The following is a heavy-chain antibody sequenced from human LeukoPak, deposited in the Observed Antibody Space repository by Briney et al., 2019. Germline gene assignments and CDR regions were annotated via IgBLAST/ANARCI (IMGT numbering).Heavy chain of an antibody. D-gene: IGHD2-8*01. CDR1: GFSLSTSGMC. CDR2: IDWDDDK. V-gene: IGHV2-70*20. Sequence: SGPALVKPTQTLTLTCTFSGFSLSTSGMCVSLVRQPPGKALEWLALIDWDDDKYYSTSLKTRLTISKDTSKNQVVLTMTNMDPVGTATYYCARLDCTNGVCQYDYWGQGTLVTVSS. CDR3: ARLDCTNGVCQYDY. J-gene: IGHJ4*02.